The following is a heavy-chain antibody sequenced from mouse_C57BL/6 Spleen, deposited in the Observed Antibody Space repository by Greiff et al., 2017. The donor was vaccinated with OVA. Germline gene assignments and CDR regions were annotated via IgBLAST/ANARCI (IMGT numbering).Heavy chain of an antibody. D-gene: IGHD1-1*01. J-gene: IGHJ1*03. Sequence: VQLQQPGAELVRPGSSVKLSCKASGYTFTSYWMHWVKQRPIQGLEWIGNIDPSDSETHYNPKFKDKATLTVDISSSTAYMQLSSLTSEDSAVYYCARGDYGSSSHWDFDVWGTGTTVTVSS. CDR2: IDPSDSET. CDR3: ARGDYGSSSHWDFDV. CDR1: GYTFTSYW. V-gene: IGHV1-52*01.